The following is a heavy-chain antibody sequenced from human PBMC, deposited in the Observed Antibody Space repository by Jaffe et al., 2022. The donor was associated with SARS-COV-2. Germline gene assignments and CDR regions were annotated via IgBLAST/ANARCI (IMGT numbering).Heavy chain of an antibody. CDR1: GYTFTGYY. CDR3: ARDRGIVVVVAGWFDP. CDR2: INPNSGGT. V-gene: IGHV1-2*02. D-gene: IGHD2-15*01. J-gene: IGHJ5*02. Sequence: QVQLVQSGAEVKKPGASVKVSCKASGYTFTGYYMHWVRQAPGQGLEWMGWINPNSGGTNYAQKFQGRVTMTRDTSISTAYMELSRLRSDDTAVYYCARDRGIVVVVAGWFDPWGQGTLVTVSS.